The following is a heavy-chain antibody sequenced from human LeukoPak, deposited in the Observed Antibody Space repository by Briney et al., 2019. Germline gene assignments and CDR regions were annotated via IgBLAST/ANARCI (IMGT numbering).Heavy chain of an antibody. CDR3: ARTSGYDYHFDY. CDR2: INHSGST. Sequence: SETLSLTCAVYGGSFSGYYWSWIRQPPGKGLEWIGEINHSGSTNYNPSLKSRVTISLDTSTIQFSLELNSVTAADTAVYYCARTSGYDYHFDYWGQGSLVTVSS. D-gene: IGHD5-12*01. V-gene: IGHV4-34*01. CDR1: GGSFSGYY. J-gene: IGHJ4*02.